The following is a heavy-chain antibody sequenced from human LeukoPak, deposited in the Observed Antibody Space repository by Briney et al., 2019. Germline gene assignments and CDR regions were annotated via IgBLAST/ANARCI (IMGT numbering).Heavy chain of an antibody. J-gene: IGHJ4*02. D-gene: IGHD3-3*01. CDR1: GGSISSSSYY. CDR3: ARHAGVVTPYYFDY. Sequence: SETLSLTCTVSGGSISSSSYYWGWIRQPPGKGLEWIGGIYYSGSTYYNPSLKSRVTISVDTSKNQFSLKLSSVTAADTAVYYCARHAGVVTPYYFDYWGQGTLVTVSS. CDR2: IYYSGST. V-gene: IGHV4-39*01.